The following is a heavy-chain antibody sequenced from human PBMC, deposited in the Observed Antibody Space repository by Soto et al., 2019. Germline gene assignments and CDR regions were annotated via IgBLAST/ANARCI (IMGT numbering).Heavy chain of an antibody. Sequence: RESLKISCKGSGYSFTSYWIGWVRQMPGKGLEWMGIIYPGDSDTRYSPSFQGQVTISADKSISTAYLQWSSLKASDTAMYYCARQHKDYDILTGYYRGNWFDPWGQGTLVTVSS. CDR1: GYSFTSYW. CDR3: ARQHKDYDILTGYYRGNWFDP. CDR2: IYPGDSDT. J-gene: IGHJ5*02. V-gene: IGHV5-51*01. D-gene: IGHD3-9*01.